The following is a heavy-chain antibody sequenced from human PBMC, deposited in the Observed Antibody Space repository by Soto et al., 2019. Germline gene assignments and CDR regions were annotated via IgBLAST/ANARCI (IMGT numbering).Heavy chain of an antibody. J-gene: IGHJ6*02. V-gene: IGHV3-30*18. CDR2: ISYDGSNK. CDR1: GFIFSSYG. D-gene: IGHD3-3*01. Sequence: QVQLVESGGGVVQPGRSLRLSCAASGFIFSSYGMHWVRQAPGKGLEWVAVISYDGSNKYYADSVKGRFTISRDNSKNTLYLQMNSLRAEDTAVYYCAKEVWSGTMDVWGQGTTVTVSS. CDR3: AKEVWSGTMDV.